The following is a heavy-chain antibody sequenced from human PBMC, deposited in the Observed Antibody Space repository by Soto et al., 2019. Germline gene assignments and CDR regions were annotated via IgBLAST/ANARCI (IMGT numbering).Heavy chain of an antibody. V-gene: IGHV3-23*01. J-gene: IGHJ4*02. Sequence: GRSLRLSCADSVFTFSSYAMIWVRQAPGKGLEWVSAISGSGGSTYYADSVKGRFTISRDNSKNTLYLQMNSLRAEDTAVYYCAKVAPLRYFDYWGQGTLVTVSS. CDR3: AKVAPLRYFDY. CDR2: ISGSGGST. CDR1: VFTFSSYA.